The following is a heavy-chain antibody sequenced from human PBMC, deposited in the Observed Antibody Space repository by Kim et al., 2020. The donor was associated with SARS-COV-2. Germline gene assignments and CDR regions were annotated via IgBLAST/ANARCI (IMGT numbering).Heavy chain of an antibody. V-gene: IGHV3-33*05. CDR3: ARELLPSYYYYYGMDV. D-gene: IGHD3-22*01. Sequence: GGSLRLSCAASGFTLSTYGMHWVRQAPGRGLEWVAVTSYDGSNKNYADSVKGRFTISRDNSKNTLYLQMNSPRAEDSAVYYCARELLPSYYYYYGMDVWGQGTTVTVSS. CDR2: TSYDGSNK. J-gene: IGHJ6*02. CDR1: GFTLSTYG.